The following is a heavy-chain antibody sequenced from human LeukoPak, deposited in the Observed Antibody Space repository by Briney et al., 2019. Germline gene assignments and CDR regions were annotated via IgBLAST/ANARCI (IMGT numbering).Heavy chain of an antibody. Sequence: KPGGSLRLSCAVSGFSFSDYYMSWIRQPPGKGLEWVSYISGSSTKTNYADSVKGRFTISRDNAKNSLYLQMDSLRVEDTAIYYCARYAIYDSRDGRVHWGQGTLVTVSS. CDR1: GFSFSDYY. CDR3: ARYAIYDSRDGRVH. J-gene: IGHJ4*02. CDR2: ISGSSTKT. V-gene: IGHV3-11*06. D-gene: IGHD3-22*01.